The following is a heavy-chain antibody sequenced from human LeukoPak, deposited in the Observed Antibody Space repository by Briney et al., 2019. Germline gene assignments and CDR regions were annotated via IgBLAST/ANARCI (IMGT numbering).Heavy chain of an antibody. CDR3: ARGGNCSGGSCYSDRGWFDP. Sequence: SETLSLTCTVSGGSISSYYWSWIRKPPGKGLEWIGYIYYSGGTNYNPSLKSRVTISVDTSKNQFSLKLSSVTAADTAVYYCARGGNCSGGSCYSDRGWFDPWGQGILVTVSS. V-gene: IGHV4-59*01. J-gene: IGHJ5*02. CDR2: IYYSGGT. CDR1: GGSISSYY. D-gene: IGHD2-15*01.